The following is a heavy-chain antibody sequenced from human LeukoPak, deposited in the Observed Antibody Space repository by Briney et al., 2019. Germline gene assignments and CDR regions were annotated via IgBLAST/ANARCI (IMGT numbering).Heavy chain of an antibody. V-gene: IGHV3-66*01. CDR3: TRDSIHTY. CDR1: GFSVNNNY. CDR2: IYNEGTT. J-gene: IGHJ4*02. Sequence: QPGGSLRLSCAASGFSVNNNYMNWVRQAPGEGLEWVSIIYNEGTTFYTDSVRGRFTISRDDSKNTIYLLMNSLRAEDTAIYYCTRDSIHTYWGQGALVTVSS.